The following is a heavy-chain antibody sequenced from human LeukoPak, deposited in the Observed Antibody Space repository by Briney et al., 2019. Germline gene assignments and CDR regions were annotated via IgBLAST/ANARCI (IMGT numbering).Heavy chain of an antibody. CDR2: ISTAGDP. D-gene: IGHD2-2*01. Sequence: GGSLRLSCTASGFAFSSYDMHWVRQDKGKGLEWVSAISTAGDPYYLGSVKGRFTISRENAKNSFYLQMDSLRAGDTAVYYCAGQARPGSAEGAFDIWGQGTMVTVSS. CDR3: AGQARPGSAEGAFDI. V-gene: IGHV3-13*05. J-gene: IGHJ3*02. CDR1: GFAFSSYD.